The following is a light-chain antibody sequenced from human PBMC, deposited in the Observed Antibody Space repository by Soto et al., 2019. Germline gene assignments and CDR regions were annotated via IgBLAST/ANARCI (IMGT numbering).Light chain of an antibody. J-gene: IGKJ3*01. CDR1: QSVSSSN. Sequence: EMVWTQSPGTLSLSPGERATLSCRASQSVSSSNLAWYQQRPEQAPRVVIYGASTRATGIPERFSGSGSGTDFTLTISSLEPEDFAVYYCQQYGRSPFTFGPGTKGDIK. V-gene: IGKV3-20*01. CDR3: QQYGRSPFT. CDR2: GAS.